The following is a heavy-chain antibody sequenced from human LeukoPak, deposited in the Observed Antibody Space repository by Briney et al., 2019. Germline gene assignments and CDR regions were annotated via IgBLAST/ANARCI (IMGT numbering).Heavy chain of an antibody. J-gene: IGHJ4*02. D-gene: IGHD3-3*01. CDR1: GYTFTSYG. CDR3: ATAGRRLFGVLIPLSFDY. Sequence: ASVKVSCKASGYTFTSYGLTWVRQATGQGLEWMGWMNPNSGNTGYAQKFQGRVTITRNTSMSTAYMELSSLRSEDTAVYYCATAGRRLFGVLIPLSFDYWGQGTLVTVSS. CDR2: MNPNSGNT. V-gene: IGHV1-8*03.